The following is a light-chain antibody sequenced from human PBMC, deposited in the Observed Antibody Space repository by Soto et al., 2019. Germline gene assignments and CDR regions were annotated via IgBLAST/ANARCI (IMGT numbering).Light chain of an antibody. CDR1: QSVSSN. CDR2: GAS. J-gene: IGKJ3*01. CDR3: VT. V-gene: IGKV3-15*01. Sequence: EIVMTQSPATLSVSPGETATLSCRASQSVSSNLAWYQQKRGQAPRLLIYGASTRATGIPARFIGSGSGTDFTLTINSLQLEDFAVYKWVTFGPGTKVDLK.